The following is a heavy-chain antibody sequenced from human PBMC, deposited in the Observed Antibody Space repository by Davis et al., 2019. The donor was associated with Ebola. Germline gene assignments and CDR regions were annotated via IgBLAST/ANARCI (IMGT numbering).Heavy chain of an antibody. J-gene: IGHJ6*02. CDR1: GFTFSSYA. CDR2: ISYDGSNK. Sequence: GESLKISCAASGFTFSSYAMHWVRQAPGKGLEWVAVISYDGSNKYYADSVKGRFTISRDNSKNTLYLQMNSLRAEDTAVYYCARKGGMDVWGQGTTVTVSS. CDR3: ARKGGMDV. V-gene: IGHV3-30*04.